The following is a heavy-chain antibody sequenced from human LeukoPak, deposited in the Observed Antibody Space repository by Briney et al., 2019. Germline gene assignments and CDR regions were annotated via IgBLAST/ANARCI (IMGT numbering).Heavy chain of an antibody. V-gene: IGHV3-23*01. CDR2: ISASGGNA. J-gene: IGHJ4*02. D-gene: IGHD3-10*01. CDR3: AKDHLFYGSGNYAYFDY. Sequence: GGSLRLSCAASGFTFSNHAMTWVRQAPGKGLEWVSGISASGGNAYYADSVKGRFTISRDSSKLYLQVNSLTDEDTAIYYCAKDHLFYGSGNYAYFDYWGQGILVTVSS. CDR1: GFTFSNHA.